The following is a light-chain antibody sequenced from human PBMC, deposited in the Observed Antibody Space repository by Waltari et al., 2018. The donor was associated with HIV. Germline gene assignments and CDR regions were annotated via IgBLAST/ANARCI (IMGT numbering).Light chain of an antibody. Sequence: QSALTQPPSASGSPGQSVTISCTGTSSDVGGYAFVSWYQQRAGKVPKLIIYDVTKRPSGVPDRFSGSKSGNTASLTVSGLRAEDEADYYCTSYAGDTNYLVFGTGTKVTVL. CDR1: SSDVGGYAF. V-gene: IGLV2-8*01. CDR3: TSYAGDTNYLV. CDR2: DVT. J-gene: IGLJ1*01.